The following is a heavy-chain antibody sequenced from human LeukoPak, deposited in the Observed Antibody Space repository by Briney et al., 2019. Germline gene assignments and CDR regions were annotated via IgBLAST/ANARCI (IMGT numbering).Heavy chain of an antibody. V-gene: IGHV4-39*01. J-gene: IGHJ5*02. CDR2: IYYSGST. D-gene: IGHD2-15*01. Sequence: SETLSLTCTVSGGYISTSNYYWGWIRQSPGKGLEWIGNIYYSGSTYYNPSLKSRVSLSIDTSMNQFSLKVNSLTVADTAVYYCARGRYCSGGSCYPRGFDPWGQGTLVTVSS. CDR1: GGYISTSNYY. CDR3: ARGRYCSGGSCYPRGFDP.